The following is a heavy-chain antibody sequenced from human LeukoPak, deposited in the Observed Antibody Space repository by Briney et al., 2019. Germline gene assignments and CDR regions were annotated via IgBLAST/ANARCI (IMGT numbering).Heavy chain of an antibody. CDR2: IRYDGSNK. D-gene: IGHD2-2*02. J-gene: IGHJ6*03. V-gene: IGHV3-30*02. CDR3: AKDSPDCSSTSCYTYYYYMDV. CDR1: GFTFSSYG. Sequence: GGSLRLSCAASGFTFSSYGMHWVRQAPGKGLEWVAFIRYDGSNKYYADSVKGRFTTSRDNSKNTLYLQMNSLRAEDTAVYYCAKDSPDCSSTSCYTYYYYMDVWGEGTTVTVSS.